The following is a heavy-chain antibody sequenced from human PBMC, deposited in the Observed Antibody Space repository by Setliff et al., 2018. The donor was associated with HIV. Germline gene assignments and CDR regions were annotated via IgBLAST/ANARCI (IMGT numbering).Heavy chain of an antibody. CDR2: MNPNSGNT. V-gene: IGHV1-8*01. CDR3: ARTWGAGVTGYWFEP. D-gene: IGHD3-9*01. Sequence: ASVKVSCKASGYTFTKFNINWVRQATGQGLEWMGWMNPNSGNTGFAQKFQGRVTMTRNTSISTAYMELRSLRSEDTAVYFCARTWGAGVTGYWFEPWGQGTRVTVSS. J-gene: IGHJ5*02. CDR1: GYTFTKFN.